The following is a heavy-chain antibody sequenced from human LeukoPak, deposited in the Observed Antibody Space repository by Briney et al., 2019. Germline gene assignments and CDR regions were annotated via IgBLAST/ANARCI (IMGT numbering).Heavy chain of an antibody. CDR1: GFTFSSYA. Sequence: PGGSLRLSCAASGFTFSSYAMHWARQAPGKGLEWVAVISYDGSNKYHADSVKGRFTISRDNSKNTLYLQMNSLGAEDTAVYYCARDYIAAAGKTYYYYGMDVWGQGTTVTVSS. CDR2: ISYDGSNK. J-gene: IGHJ6*02. V-gene: IGHV3-30-3*01. D-gene: IGHD6-13*01. CDR3: ARDYIAAAGKTYYYYGMDV.